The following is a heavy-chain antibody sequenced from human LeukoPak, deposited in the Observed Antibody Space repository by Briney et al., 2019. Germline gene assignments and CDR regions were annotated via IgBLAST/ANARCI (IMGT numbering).Heavy chain of an antibody. CDR2: IYGGGTT. V-gene: IGHV3-66*01. D-gene: IGHD2-21*02. J-gene: IGHJ5*02. CDR3: ARYVVTAYNLFDP. Sequence: GGSLRLSCAASGFTISSKYMTWVRQAQGKGLEWVSDIYGGGTTYEQEYVKGRFNISRDNSKNTLYLQMNSLISEDTAVYYCARYVVTAYNLFDPWGQGTLVTVSS. CDR1: GFTISSKY.